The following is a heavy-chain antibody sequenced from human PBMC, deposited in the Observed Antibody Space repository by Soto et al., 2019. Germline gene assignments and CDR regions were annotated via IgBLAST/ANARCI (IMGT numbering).Heavy chain of an antibody. V-gene: IGHV1-69*01. CDR1: GGTFSSYA. CDR3: ARGPMRQQLVLPYYFDY. J-gene: IGHJ4*02. D-gene: IGHD6-13*01. Sequence: QVQLVQSGAEVKKPGSSVKVSCKASGGTFSSYAISWVRQAPGQGLEWMGGIIPIFGTANYAQKIQGRVTITADEATSTAYMELSSLRSEDTAVYYCARGPMRQQLVLPYYFDYWGQGTLVTVSS. CDR2: IIPIFGTA.